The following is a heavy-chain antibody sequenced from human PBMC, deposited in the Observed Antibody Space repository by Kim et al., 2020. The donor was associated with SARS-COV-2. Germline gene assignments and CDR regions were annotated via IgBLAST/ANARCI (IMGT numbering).Heavy chain of an antibody. Sequence: GGSLRLSCAASGFTFSSYSMNWVRQAPGKGLEWVSSISSSSSYIYYADSVKGRFTISRDNAKNSLYLQMNSLRAEDTAVYYCERECGAAAGYPFVDAFDIWGQGTMVTVSS. V-gene: IGHV3-21*01. CDR3: ERECGAAAGYPFVDAFDI. D-gene: IGHD6-13*01. J-gene: IGHJ3*02. CDR1: GFTFSSYS. CDR2: ISSSSSYI.